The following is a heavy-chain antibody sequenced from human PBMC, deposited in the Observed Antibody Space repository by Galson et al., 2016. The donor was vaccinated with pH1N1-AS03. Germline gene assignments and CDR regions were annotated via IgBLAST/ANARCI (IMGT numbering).Heavy chain of an antibody. J-gene: IGHJ4*02. V-gene: IGHV3-21*01. CDR2: IGSSSRFI. Sequence: SLRLSCAASGFTFSTYTMNWVRQAPGKGLEWVAYIGSSSRFIYYADAVQGRFTISKDSPKNSVYLHMNGLRADDTAVYYCARDGGYSSGWIDFWGQGTLVSVSS. CDR1: GFTFSTYT. CDR3: ARDGGYSSGWIDF. D-gene: IGHD3-22*01.